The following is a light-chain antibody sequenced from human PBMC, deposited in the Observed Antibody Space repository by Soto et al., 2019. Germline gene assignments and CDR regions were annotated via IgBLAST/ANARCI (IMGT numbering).Light chain of an antibody. V-gene: IGLV2-23*02. J-gene: IGLJ3*02. CDR2: EVN. Sequence: QSVLTQPASVSGSPGQSITISCTGTSSDVGSYNIVSWYQQLPGKAPKLIIYEVNERPSGISDRFSGSNSGNTASLTISGLQGEDEADYYCCSYVGSSILMFGGGTKLTVL. CDR3: CSYVGSSILM. CDR1: SSDVGSYNI.